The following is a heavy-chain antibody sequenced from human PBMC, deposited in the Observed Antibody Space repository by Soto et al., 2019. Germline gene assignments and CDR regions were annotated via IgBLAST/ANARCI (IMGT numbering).Heavy chain of an antibody. CDR1: GYTFTGYY. V-gene: IGHV1-2*04. CDR2: INPNSGGT. Sequence: ASVKVSCKASGYTFTGYYMHWVRQAPGQGLEWMGWINPNSGGTNYAQKFQGWVTMTRDTSISTAYMELSRLRSDDTAVYYCARASRSMITVRGVITSHNWFDPWGQGTLVTVSS. J-gene: IGHJ5*02. D-gene: IGHD3-16*01. CDR3: ARASRSMITVRGVITSHNWFDP.